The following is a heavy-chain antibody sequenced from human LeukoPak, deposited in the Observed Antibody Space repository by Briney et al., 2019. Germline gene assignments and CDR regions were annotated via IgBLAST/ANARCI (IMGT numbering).Heavy chain of an antibody. J-gene: IGHJ4*02. V-gene: IGHV4-59*08. Sequence: SETLSLTCTVSGGSISSYYWSWIRQPPGKGLEWIGYIYYSGSTNYNPSLKRRVTISVDTSKNQFSLKLSSVTAADTAVYYCARHSDYYYGSGTTDYWGQGTLVTVSS. CDR2: IYYSGST. D-gene: IGHD3-10*01. CDR3: ARHSDYYYGSGTTDY. CDR1: GGSISSYY.